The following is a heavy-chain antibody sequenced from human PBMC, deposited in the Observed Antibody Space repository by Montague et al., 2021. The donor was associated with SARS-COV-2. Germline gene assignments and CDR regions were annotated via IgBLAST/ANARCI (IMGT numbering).Heavy chain of an antibody. CDR3: ARATLYMDV. V-gene: IGHV3-7*01. Sequence: SLRLSCAASGFTFSGYWMSWVRQAPGKGLEWVANIKHDEGEKYYVDSVKGRFTISRDNAKNSLYLQVNSLRAEDTAVYYCARATLYMDVWGKETTVTVSS. CDR2: IKHDEGEK. J-gene: IGHJ6*03. CDR1: GFTFSGYW.